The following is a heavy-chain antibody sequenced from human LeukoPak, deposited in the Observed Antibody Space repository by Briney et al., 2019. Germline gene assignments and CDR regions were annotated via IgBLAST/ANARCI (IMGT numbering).Heavy chain of an antibody. D-gene: IGHD3-10*01. CDR2: IYYSGST. Sequence: SETLSLTCTVSGGSISSGGYYWSWIRQHPGKGLEWIGYIYYSGSTYYNPSLKSRVTISVDTSKNQFSLKLSSVTAADTAVYYCARSPELLWFGELSLYFDYWGQGTLVTVSS. V-gene: IGHV4-31*03. CDR3: ARSPELLWFGELSLYFDY. J-gene: IGHJ4*02. CDR1: GGSISSGGYY.